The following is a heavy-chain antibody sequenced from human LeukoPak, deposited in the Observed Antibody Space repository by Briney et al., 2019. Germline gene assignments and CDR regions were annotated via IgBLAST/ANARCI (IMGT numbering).Heavy chain of an antibody. Sequence: SETLSLTCTVSGGYISSYYWSWIRQPPGKGLEWIGYIYYSGSTNYNPSLKSRVTISVDTSKNQFSLKLSSVTAADTAVYYCARRPCSSTSCPYDYWGQGTLVTVSS. V-gene: IGHV4-59*08. CDR1: GGYISSYY. D-gene: IGHD2-2*01. CDR3: ARRPCSSTSCPYDY. J-gene: IGHJ4*02. CDR2: IYYSGST.